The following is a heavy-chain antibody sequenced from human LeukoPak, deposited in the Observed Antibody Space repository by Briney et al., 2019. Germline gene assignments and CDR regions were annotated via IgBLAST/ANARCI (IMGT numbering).Heavy chain of an antibody. V-gene: IGHV1-2*02. CDR1: GYTFTGYY. D-gene: IGHD2-15*01. Sequence: GASVKVSCKASGYTFTGYYMHWVRQAPGQGLEWVGWINPNSGGTNYAQKFQGRVTMTRDTSISTAYMELSRLRSDDTAVYYCARGYCSGGSCYLVFDYWGQGTLVTVSS. J-gene: IGHJ4*02. CDR2: INPNSGGT. CDR3: ARGYCSGGSCYLVFDY.